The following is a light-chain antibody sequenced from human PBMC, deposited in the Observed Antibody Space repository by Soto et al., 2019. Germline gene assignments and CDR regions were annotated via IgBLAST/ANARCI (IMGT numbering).Light chain of an antibody. CDR2: KAT. J-gene: IGKJ2*01. Sequence: DIQMTQSPSTLPASVGDRVIITCRASQSIHSCVAWYQQKAWEAPNLLIYKATTLQSVVPSRFSGSGSGTAFSLTISRLQPEDFATYFCQPDARSSAFGQGTRLEI. V-gene: IGKV1-5*03. CDR3: QPDARSSA. CDR1: QSIHSC.